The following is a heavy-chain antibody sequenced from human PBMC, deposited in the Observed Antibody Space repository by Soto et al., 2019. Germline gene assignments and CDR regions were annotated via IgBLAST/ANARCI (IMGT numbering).Heavy chain of an antibody. Sequence: SQGPSSAASGFTFSSYGMHWVRQAPGKGLEWVAVIWYDGSKIYYADSVKGRFTISRDNSKSTLYLQMNSLRAADTAVYYCARPLEQHQLGFGMDVWGQG. D-gene: IGHD6-13*01. CDR2: IWYDGSKI. CDR3: ARPLEQHQLGFGMDV. J-gene: IGHJ6*01. V-gene: IGHV3-33*01. CDR1: GFTFSSYG.